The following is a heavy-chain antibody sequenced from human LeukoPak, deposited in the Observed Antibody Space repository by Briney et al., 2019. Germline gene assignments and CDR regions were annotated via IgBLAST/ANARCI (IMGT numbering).Heavy chain of an antibody. D-gene: IGHD3-10*01. CDR2: IVASGGST. CDR1: GFTFSSYA. CDR3: AKDAVAPGSGGDYFDV. Sequence: GGSLRLSCAASGFTFSSYAMTWVRQAPGMGLEWVSTIVASGGSTYYADSVKGRFTISRDNSKSTLFLQMNRLRAEDTALYYCAKDAVAPGSGGDYFDVWGQGTLVAVSS. J-gene: IGHJ4*02. V-gene: IGHV3-23*01.